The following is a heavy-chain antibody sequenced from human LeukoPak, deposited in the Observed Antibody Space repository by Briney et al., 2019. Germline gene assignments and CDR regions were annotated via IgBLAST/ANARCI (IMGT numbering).Heavy chain of an antibody. D-gene: IGHD7-27*01. Sequence: PGGSLRLSCAASGFTFSSYAMHWVRQAPGKGLEWVAVISYDGGTKYYADSVKGRFTISRDDSKNTLYLQMNSLRAEDTAVYYCARESLGSFAYWSQGTLVTVSS. CDR1: GFTFSSYA. J-gene: IGHJ4*02. CDR2: ISYDGGTK. CDR3: ARESLGSFAY. V-gene: IGHV3-30-3*01.